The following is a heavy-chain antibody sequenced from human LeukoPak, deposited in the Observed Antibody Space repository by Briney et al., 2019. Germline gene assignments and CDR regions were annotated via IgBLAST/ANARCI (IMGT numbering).Heavy chain of an antibody. Sequence: GGSLRLSCAASGFMFSNYWMSWVRQAPGKGLEWVSSISSSSSYIYYADSVKGRFTISRDNAKNSLYLQMNSLRAEDTAVYYCARDLAVAAFDYWGQGTLVTVSS. V-gene: IGHV3-21*01. D-gene: IGHD6-19*01. J-gene: IGHJ4*02. CDR3: ARDLAVAAFDY. CDR2: ISSSSSYI. CDR1: GFMFSNYW.